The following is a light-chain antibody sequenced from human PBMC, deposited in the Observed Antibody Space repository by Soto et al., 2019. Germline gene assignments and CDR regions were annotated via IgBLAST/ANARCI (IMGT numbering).Light chain of an antibody. CDR2: GAS. CDR1: QGISSY. CDR3: QRYNSVPNT. V-gene: IGKV1-27*01. Sequence: DIQMIQSPSSLSASVGDRVTITCRASQGISSYLAWYQQKPGKVPKLLIYGASTLHSGVPSRFSGSGSGTDFTLTISSLQPEDVATYYCQRYNSVPNTFGPGTKVDIK. J-gene: IGKJ3*01.